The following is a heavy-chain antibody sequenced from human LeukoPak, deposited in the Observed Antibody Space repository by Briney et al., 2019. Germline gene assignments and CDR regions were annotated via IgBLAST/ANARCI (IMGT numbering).Heavy chain of an antibody. CDR2: ISSSGGST. Sequence: PGGSLRLSCAASGFTFDDYAMSWVRQAPGKGLEWVSAISSSGGSTYYADSVEGRFTISRDNSKNTLYLQMNSLRAEDTAVYYCANPPIPSIGYYCSSTTCSRDYWGQGTLVTVSS. V-gene: IGHV3-23*01. CDR1: GFTFDDYA. D-gene: IGHD2-2*01. CDR3: ANPPIPSIGYYCSSTTCSRDY. J-gene: IGHJ4*02.